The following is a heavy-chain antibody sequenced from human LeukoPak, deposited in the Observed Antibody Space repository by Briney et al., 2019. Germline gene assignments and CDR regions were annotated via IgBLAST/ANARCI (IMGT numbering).Heavy chain of an antibody. CDR3: PRLAPLWFGETGYFDY. D-gene: IGHD3-10*01. J-gene: IGHJ4*02. V-gene: IGHV5-51*01. CDR2: IYPGDSDT. CDR1: GYSFTSYW. Sequence: GESLNISCKGSGYSFTSYWIGWVRQMPGKGLEWMGIIYPGDSDTRYSTSFQGQVTISADKSISTAYLPWSSLKASDTAMYYCPRLAPLWFGETGYFDYWGQGNLVTVSS.